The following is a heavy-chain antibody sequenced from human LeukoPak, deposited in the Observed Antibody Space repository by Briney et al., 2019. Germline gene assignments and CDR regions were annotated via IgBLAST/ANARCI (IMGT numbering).Heavy chain of an antibody. V-gene: IGHV4-4*07. J-gene: IGHJ4*02. CDR2: IYTSGST. CDR1: GGSISSYY. CDR3: ARFSEMATKAARYDY. Sequence: PSETLSLTCTVSGGSISSYYWSWIRQPAGKGLEWIGRIYTSGSTNYNPSLKSRVTISVDTSKNQFSLKLSSVTAADTAVYYCARFSEMATKAARYDYWGQGTLVTVSS. D-gene: IGHD5-24*01.